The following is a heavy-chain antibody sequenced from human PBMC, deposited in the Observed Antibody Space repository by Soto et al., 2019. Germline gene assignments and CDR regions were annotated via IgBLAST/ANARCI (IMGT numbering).Heavy chain of an antibody. V-gene: IGHV3-66*01. CDR1: GFTVSSNY. CDR2: IYSGGST. Sequence: PGGSLRLSCAASGFTVSSNYMSWVRQAPGKGLEWVSVIYSGGSTYYADSVKGRFTISRDNSKNTLYLQMNSLRAEDTAVYYCARESRGDYLDYWGQGTLVTVSS. J-gene: IGHJ4*02. CDR3: ARESRGDYLDY.